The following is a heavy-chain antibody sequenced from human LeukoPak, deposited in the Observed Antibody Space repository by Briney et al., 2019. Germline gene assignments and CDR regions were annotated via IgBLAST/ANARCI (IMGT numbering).Heavy chain of an antibody. CDR3: ARGLGPRTSFDY. D-gene: IGHD6-6*01. V-gene: IGHV1-2*02. J-gene: IGHJ4*02. CDR2: INPNSGGT. CDR1: GYTFTGYY. Sequence: ASVKVSCKASGYTFTGYYMHWVRQAPGQGLELMGWINPNSGGTNYAQKFQGRVTMTRDTSISTAYMELSRLRSDDTAVYYCARGLGPRTSFDYWGQGTLVTVSS.